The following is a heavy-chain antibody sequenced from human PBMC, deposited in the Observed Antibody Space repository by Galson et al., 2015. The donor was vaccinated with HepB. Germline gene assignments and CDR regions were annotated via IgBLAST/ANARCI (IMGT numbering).Heavy chain of an antibody. Sequence: SLRLSCAASGFTFSSYWMHWVRQAPGKGLVWVSRINSDGSSTRYADSVKGRFTISRDNAKNTLYLQMNSLRAEGTAVYYCARVQLWFGESPFDYWGQGTLVTVSS. CDR3: ARVQLWFGESPFDY. V-gene: IGHV3-74*01. D-gene: IGHD3-10*01. CDR2: INSDGSST. CDR1: GFTFSSYW. J-gene: IGHJ4*02.